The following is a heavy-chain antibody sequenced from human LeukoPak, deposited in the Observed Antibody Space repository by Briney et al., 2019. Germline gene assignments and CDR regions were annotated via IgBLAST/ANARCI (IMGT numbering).Heavy chain of an antibody. CDR3: ARDVDYYDSSGYYYVVSDYYYYGMDV. Sequence: AAVKVSCKACGYSFTSYGISWVRQAPGQGVEWMGWISAYNGNTNYAQKLQGRVTMTTDTSTSTAYVELRSLRSDDTAVYYCARDVDYYDSSGYYYVVSDYYYYGMDVWGEGTTVTVSS. CDR2: ISAYNGNT. J-gene: IGHJ6*04. CDR1: GYSFTSYG. V-gene: IGHV1-18*01. D-gene: IGHD3-22*01.